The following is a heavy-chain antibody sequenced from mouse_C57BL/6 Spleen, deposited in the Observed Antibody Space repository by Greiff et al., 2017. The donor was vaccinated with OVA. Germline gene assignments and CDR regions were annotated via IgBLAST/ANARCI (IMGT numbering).Heavy chain of an antibody. D-gene: IGHD1-1*01. CDR1: GYSFTDYN. J-gene: IGHJ1*03. CDR3: ARSDGSSYGWYFDV. CDR2: INPNYGTT. V-gene: IGHV1-39*01. Sequence: EVKLVESGPELVKPGASVKISCKASGYSFTDYNMNWVKQSNGKSLEWIGVINPNYGTTSYNQKFKGKATLTVDQSSSTAYMQLNSLTSEDSAVYYCARSDGSSYGWYFDVWGTGTTVTVSS.